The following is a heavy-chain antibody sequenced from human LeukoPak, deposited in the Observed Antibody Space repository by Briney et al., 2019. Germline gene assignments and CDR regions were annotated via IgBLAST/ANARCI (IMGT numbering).Heavy chain of an antibody. J-gene: IGHJ4*02. CDR3: VRDIVIGSGTCLD. D-gene: IGHD3-10*01. CDR2: IKPDGTTK. CDR1: GFPFSSYS. Sequence: PGGSLRLSCAASGFPFSSYSMTWVRQAPGKGLEWVANIKPDGTTKFYVDSVKGRFTISRDNAKSTLYVQMNSLRVEDTAVYYCVRDIVIGSGTCLDWGQGTLVTVSS. V-gene: IGHV3-7*01.